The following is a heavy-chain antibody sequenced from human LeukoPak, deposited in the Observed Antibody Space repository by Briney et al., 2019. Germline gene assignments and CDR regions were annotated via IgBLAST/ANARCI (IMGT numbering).Heavy chain of an antibody. CDR2: IWYDGSNK. Sequence: GGSLRLSCAASGFTFSSYGMHWVRQAPGKGLEWVAVIWYDGSNKYYADSVKGRFTISRDNSKDTLYLQMNSLRAEDTAVYYCAREVAVAGGFDYRGQGTLVTVSS. CDR3: AREVAVAGGFDY. J-gene: IGHJ4*02. CDR1: GFTFSSYG. V-gene: IGHV3-33*01. D-gene: IGHD6-19*01.